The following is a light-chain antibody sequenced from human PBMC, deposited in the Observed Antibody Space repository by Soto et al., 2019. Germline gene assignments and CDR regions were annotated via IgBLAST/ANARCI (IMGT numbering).Light chain of an antibody. CDR1: QSVSSK. Sequence: EIVMTQSPATLSLSPGQRATLSWRESQSVSSKLAWYQQSPGQAPRLLIYSASTRATGIPARFSGSGSGTEFTLTISSLQSEDLAVYYCHQYNHWLTWTFGQGTKVDIK. J-gene: IGKJ1*01. V-gene: IGKV3-15*01. CDR2: SAS. CDR3: HQYNHWLTWT.